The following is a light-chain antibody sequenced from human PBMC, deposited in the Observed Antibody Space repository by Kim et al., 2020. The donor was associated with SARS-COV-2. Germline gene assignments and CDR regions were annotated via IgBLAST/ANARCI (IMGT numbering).Light chain of an antibody. CDR2: LNSDGSH. CDR3: QTWGTGVWV. Sequence: SVKLTCTLSSGQSRSAIAWHQQQPEKGPRYLMKLNSDGSHTKGDGIPDRFSGSSSGTERYLTISSLQSEDEADYYCQTWGTGVWVFGGGTQLTVL. J-gene: IGLJ3*02. CDR1: SGQSRSA. V-gene: IGLV4-69*01.